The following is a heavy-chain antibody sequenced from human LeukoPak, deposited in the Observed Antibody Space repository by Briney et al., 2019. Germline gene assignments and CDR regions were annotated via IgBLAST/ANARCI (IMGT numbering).Heavy chain of an antibody. CDR1: GFAFYNYG. J-gene: IGHJ3*01. CDR3: ARDPNGAYIGAFDF. CDR2: ITSSGAGT. Sequence: PGGSLRLSCAASGFAFYNYGMIWVRQTPGKSLEWVSDITSSGAGTSYADAVKGRFTISRDNSKSTLYLQMNSLRVDDTAMYYCARDPNGAYIGAFDFRGQGTMVTVSA. D-gene: IGHD2-8*01. V-gene: IGHV3-23*01.